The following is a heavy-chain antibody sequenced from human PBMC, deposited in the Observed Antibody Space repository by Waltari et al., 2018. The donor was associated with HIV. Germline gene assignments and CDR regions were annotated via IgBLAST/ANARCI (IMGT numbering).Heavy chain of an antibody. V-gene: IGHV3-21*04. J-gene: IGHJ5*02. CDR2: IRRATNEK. CDR1: GFAFSQYS. Sequence: LVESGGGVVKTGDSLRLTCEASGFAFSQYSFNWVRQRPLRGLEWVASIRRATNEKFYLDSVRGRFVISRDDSESSVHLQMDSVKKEDTGKYFCVRDDPGYGPIDHWGRGTLVTV. D-gene: IGHD5-18*01. CDR3: VRDDPGYGPIDH.